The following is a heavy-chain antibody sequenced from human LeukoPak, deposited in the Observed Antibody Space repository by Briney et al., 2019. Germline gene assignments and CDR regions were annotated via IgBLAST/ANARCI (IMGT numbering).Heavy chain of an antibody. V-gene: IGHV1-69*13. CDR3: ARGFTREKLPNYFDY. CDR1: GGTFSSYA. Sequence: SVKVSCKASGGTFSSYAISWVRQAPGQGLEWMGGIIPIFGTANYAQKFQGRVTITADESTSTAYMELSSLRSEDTAVYYCARGFTREKLPNYFDYWGQGTLVTVSS. J-gene: IGHJ4*02. D-gene: IGHD2-2*01. CDR2: IIPIFGTA.